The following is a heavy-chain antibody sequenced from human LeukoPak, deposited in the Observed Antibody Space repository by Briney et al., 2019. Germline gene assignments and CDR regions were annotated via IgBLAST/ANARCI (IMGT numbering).Heavy chain of an antibody. CDR1: GYTFTSYD. CDR2: MNPNSGNT. J-gene: IGHJ6*03. D-gene: IGHD3-9*01. Sequence: ASVKVSCKASGYTFTSYDINWVRQATGQGLEWMGWMNPNSGNTGYAQKFQGRVTMTRNTSISTAYMELSSLRSEDTAVYYCARGGEYDILTGYYQYYYYYYIDVWGKGTTVTISS. V-gene: IGHV1-8*01. CDR3: ARGGEYDILTGYYQYYYYYYIDV.